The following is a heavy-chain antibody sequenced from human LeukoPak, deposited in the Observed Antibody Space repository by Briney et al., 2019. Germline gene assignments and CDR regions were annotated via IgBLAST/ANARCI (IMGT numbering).Heavy chain of an antibody. CDR1: GFTISSNY. D-gene: IGHD1-26*01. J-gene: IGHJ4*02. CDR2: IYSGGTT. CDR3: ASQWELRY. Sequence: GGSLRLSCAVSGFTISSNYMNWVRQAQGKGLEWVSVIYSGGTTYYSDSVKGRFTISRDNSKNTLYLQMNSLRAEDTAVYYCASQWELRYWGQGTLVTVSS. V-gene: IGHV3-53*01.